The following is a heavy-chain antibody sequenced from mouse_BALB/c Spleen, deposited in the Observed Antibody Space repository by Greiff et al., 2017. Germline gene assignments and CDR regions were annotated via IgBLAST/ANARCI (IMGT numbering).Heavy chain of an antibody. J-gene: IGHJ1*01. CDR2: INPSTGYT. CDR1: GYTFTSYW. Sequence: QVQLKESGAELAKPGASVKMSCKASGYTFTSYWMHWVKQRPGQGLEWIGYINPSTGYTEYNQKFKDKATLTADKSSSTAYMQLSSLTSEDSAVYYCARVLGRRYFDVWGAGTTVTVSS. D-gene: IGHD4-1*01. CDR3: ARVLGRRYFDV. V-gene: IGHV1-7*01.